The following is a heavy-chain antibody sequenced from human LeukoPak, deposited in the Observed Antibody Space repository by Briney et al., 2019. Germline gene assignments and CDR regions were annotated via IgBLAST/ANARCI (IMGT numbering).Heavy chain of an antibody. Sequence: GGSLRLSCAASGLTFSSYAMTWVRQAPGKGLEWVSAISGSGGSTYYADSVKGRFTISRDNSKNTLYLQMNSLRAEDTAVYYCAKEEAAAGPEASYYFDYWGQGTLVTVSS. CDR1: GLTFSSYA. CDR2: ISGSGGST. CDR3: AKEEAAAGPEASYYFDY. D-gene: IGHD6-13*01. V-gene: IGHV3-23*01. J-gene: IGHJ4*02.